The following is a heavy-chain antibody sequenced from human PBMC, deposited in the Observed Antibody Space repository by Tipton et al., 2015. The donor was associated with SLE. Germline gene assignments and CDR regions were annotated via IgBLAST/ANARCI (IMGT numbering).Heavy chain of an antibody. J-gene: IGHJ4*02. Sequence: TLSLTCAVDGGSFSGYYWNWIRQPPGKGLEWIGEINHSGNTNYNPSLKSRVTISVDTSKNQFSLNLSSVTAADTAVYYCARRRMGATTGHYFDSWGQGTLVTVSS. CDR3: ARRRMGATTGHYFDS. D-gene: IGHD1-26*01. V-gene: IGHV4-34*01. CDR2: INHSGNT. CDR1: GGSFSGYY.